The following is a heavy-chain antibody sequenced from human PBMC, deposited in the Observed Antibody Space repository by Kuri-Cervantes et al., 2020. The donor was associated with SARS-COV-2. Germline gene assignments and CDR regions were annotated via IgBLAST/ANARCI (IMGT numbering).Heavy chain of an antibody. Sequence: SETLSLTCTVSGGSISSHYWSWIRQPPGKGLEWIGYIYYNGSTNYNPSLKSRVTISVDTSKNQFSLKLSSVTAADTAVYYCARDPNANHNNWFDPWGQGTLVTVSS. CDR3: ARDPNANHNNWFDP. D-gene: IGHD4/OR15-4a*01. J-gene: IGHJ5*02. V-gene: IGHV4-59*11. CDR2: IYYNGST. CDR1: GGSISSHY.